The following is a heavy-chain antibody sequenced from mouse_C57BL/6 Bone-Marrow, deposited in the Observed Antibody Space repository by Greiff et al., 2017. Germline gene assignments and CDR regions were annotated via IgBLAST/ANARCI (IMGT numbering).Heavy chain of an antibody. CDR1: GFTFSSYG. V-gene: IGHV5-6*01. D-gene: IGHD2-2*01. CDR2: ISSGGSYT. J-gene: IGHJ2*01. Sequence: EVQLVESGGDLVKPGGSLKLSCAASGFTFSSYGMSWVRQTPDKRLEWVATISSGGSYTYYPDSVKGRFTISRDNAKNTLYLQMSSLKSEDTAMYYCARHRWLRRFDYWGQGTTLTVSS. CDR3: ARHRWLRRFDY.